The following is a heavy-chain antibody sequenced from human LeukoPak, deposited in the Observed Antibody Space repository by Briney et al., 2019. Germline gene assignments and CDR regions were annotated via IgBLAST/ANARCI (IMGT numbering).Heavy chain of an antibody. D-gene: IGHD6-19*01. Sequence: PGGSLRLSCAASGFTFSSYWMNWVRQAPGKGLVWVSRIKSDGSNTGYADSVKGRFTISRDNAKNTLFLQMNSLRAEDTAMYYCARADVAVAGTDYYYYYGMDVWGQGTTVTVSS. CDR2: IKSDGSNT. CDR1: GFTFSSYW. J-gene: IGHJ6*02. CDR3: ARADVAVAGTDYYYYYGMDV. V-gene: IGHV3-74*01.